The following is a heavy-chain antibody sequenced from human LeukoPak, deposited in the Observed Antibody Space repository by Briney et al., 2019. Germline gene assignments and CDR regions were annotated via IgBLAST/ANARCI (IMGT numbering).Heavy chain of an antibody. Sequence: GGSLRLSCAASGFTFSDYYMNWIRQAPGKGLEWVSYINSGSVIHYTDSVKGRFTISRDNAKNSLYLQMNSLRAEDTAVYYCARSDTVGATTGFDYWGQGTLVTVSS. CDR1: GFTFSDYY. CDR2: INSGSVI. V-gene: IGHV3-11*01. J-gene: IGHJ4*02. CDR3: ARSDTVGATTGFDY. D-gene: IGHD1-26*01.